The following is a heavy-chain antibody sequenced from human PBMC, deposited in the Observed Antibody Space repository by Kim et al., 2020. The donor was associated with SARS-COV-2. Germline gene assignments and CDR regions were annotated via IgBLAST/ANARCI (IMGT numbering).Heavy chain of an antibody. J-gene: IGHJ6*02. CDR2: IYTSGST. Sequence: SETLSLTCTVSGGSISSYYWSWIRQPAGKGLEWIGRIYTSGSTNYNPSLKSRVTMSVDTSKNQFSLKLSSVTAADTAVYYCARGYSYGYRFYYYGMDVWGQGTTVTVSS. CDR1: GGSISSYY. V-gene: IGHV4-4*07. D-gene: IGHD5-18*01. CDR3: ARGYSYGYRFYYYGMDV.